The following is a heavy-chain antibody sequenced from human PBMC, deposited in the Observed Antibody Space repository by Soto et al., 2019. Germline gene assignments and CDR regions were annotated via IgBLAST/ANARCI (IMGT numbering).Heavy chain of an antibody. CDR1: DGSVNSGNYY. V-gene: IGHV4-61*01. D-gene: IGHD3-16*01. J-gene: IGHJ4*02. CDR2: IYYIGTT. Sequence: SETLSLTCSVSDGSVNSGNYYWSWIRQPPEKGLEWIGHIYYIGTTDYNPSLKSRVTISVDTSKNQFSLKVTSVTAADTAVYFCAREEKQLSRYGGDFDYWGQGILVTVSS. CDR3: AREEKQLSRYGGDFDY.